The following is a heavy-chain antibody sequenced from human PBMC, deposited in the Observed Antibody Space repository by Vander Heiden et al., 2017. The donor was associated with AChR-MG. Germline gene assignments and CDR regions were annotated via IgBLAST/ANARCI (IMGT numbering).Heavy chain of an antibody. CDR1: GGSFSGYY. CDR2: INHRGST. Sequence: QVQLQPWGAGLLKPSATLSLTCAVYGGSFSGYYWSWIRQPPGTGLEWIGEINHRGSTNYNPSLKSRVTRSVDTSKNQFSLKLSAVTAADTAVYYCARGGGTTYYYGSGSYIGYWGQGTLVTVSS. J-gene: IGHJ4*02. D-gene: IGHD3-10*01. V-gene: IGHV4-34*01. CDR3: ARGGGTTYYYGSGSYIGY.